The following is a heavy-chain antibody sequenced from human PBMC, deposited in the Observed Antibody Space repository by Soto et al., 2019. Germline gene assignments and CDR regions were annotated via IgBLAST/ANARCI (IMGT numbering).Heavy chain of an antibody. D-gene: IGHD2-2*01. J-gene: IGHJ4*02. CDR3: AKERIVLVPAAIDY. CDR2: ISYDGSNK. Sequence: QVQLVESGGGVVQPGRSLRLSCAASGFTFSSYGMHWVRQAPGKGLEWVAVISYDGSNKYYADSVKGRFTISRDNSKNTLYLQMNSMRAEATAVYYCAKERIVLVPAAIDYWGQGTLVTVSS. V-gene: IGHV3-30*18. CDR1: GFTFSSYG.